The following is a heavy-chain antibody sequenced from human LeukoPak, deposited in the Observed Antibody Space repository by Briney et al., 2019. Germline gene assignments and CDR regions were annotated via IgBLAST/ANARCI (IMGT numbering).Heavy chain of an antibody. D-gene: IGHD4-23*01. CDR2: IYYRGNT. CDR3: ARHGDGGPADYFRD. Sequence: KTSETLSLTCTLSGGSISSGIYYWAWIRQPPGKGLEWIGSIYYRGNTYYNPSLKSRVTLSVDTSKNQFSLNLSSVTAADTAVYYCARHGDGGPADYFRDGGQGTLVTVSS. J-gene: IGHJ1*01. V-gene: IGHV4-39*01. CDR1: GGSISSGIYY.